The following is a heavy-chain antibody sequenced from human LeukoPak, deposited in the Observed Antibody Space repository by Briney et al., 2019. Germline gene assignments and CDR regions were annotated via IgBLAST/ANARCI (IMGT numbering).Heavy chain of an antibody. D-gene: IGHD2-2*01. J-gene: IGHJ6*03. CDR2: MYYSGST. V-gene: IGHV4-59*01. Sequence: PSETLSLTCSVSVGAITNYYWSWIRQPPGKGVEGIGYMYYSGSTNYNPSLKSRVTMSVDTSNNQISLKMTSLTAADTAVYYCARAPAGQPYYYMDVWGKGTTVTVSS. CDR3: ARAPAGQPYYYMDV. CDR1: VGAITNYY.